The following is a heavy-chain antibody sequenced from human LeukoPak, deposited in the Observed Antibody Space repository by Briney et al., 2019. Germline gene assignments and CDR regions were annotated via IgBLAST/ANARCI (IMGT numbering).Heavy chain of an antibody. D-gene: IGHD3-9*01. CDR1: GYTFTGYY. J-gene: IGHJ6*02. CDR3: ASITIFPGSGYYYGMDV. Sequence: ASVKVSCKASGYTFTGYYMHWVRQAPGQGLEWMGWINPNSGGTNYAQKFQGRVTMTRNTSISTAYMELSSLRSEDTAVYYCASITIFPGSGYYYGMDVWGQGTTVTVSS. V-gene: IGHV1-2*02. CDR2: INPNSGGT.